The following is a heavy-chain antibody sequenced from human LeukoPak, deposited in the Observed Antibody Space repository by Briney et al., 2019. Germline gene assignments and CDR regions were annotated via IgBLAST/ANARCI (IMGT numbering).Heavy chain of an antibody. D-gene: IGHD2-2*01. V-gene: IGHV3-7*01. J-gene: IGHJ4*02. Sequence: GGSLRLSCAASGFTFSSYAMSWVRQAPGKGLEWVANIKQDGSEKFYVDSVKGRFTISRDNAKNSLYLQMNSLRAEDTAVYYCATSRTFDYWGQGTLVTVSS. CDR1: GFTFSSYA. CDR2: IKQDGSEK. CDR3: ATSRTFDY.